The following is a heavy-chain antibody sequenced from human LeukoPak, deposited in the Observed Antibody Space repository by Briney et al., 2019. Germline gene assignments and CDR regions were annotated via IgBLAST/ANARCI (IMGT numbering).Heavy chain of an antibody. J-gene: IGHJ5*02. CDR2: ISYDGSNK. CDR1: GFTFRSYA. V-gene: IGHV3-30-3*01. D-gene: IGHD2-21*01. CDR3: ARSGAYGWFDP. Sequence: GGSLRLSCGASGFTFRSYAMHWVRQAPGKGLEWVALISYDGSNKYYGDSVKGRFTISRDNSMGTLSLQMNSLRPEDTAVYYCARSGAYGWFDPWGQGTLVTVSS.